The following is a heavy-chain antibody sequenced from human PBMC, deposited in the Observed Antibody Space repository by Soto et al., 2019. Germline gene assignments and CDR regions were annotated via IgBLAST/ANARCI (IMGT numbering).Heavy chain of an antibody. Sequence: LSLTCAVSGGSISSGGYSWSWIRQPPGKGLEWIGYIYHSGSTYYNPSLKSRVTISVDRSKNQSSLKLSSVTAADTAVYYCARVVDTAIVNCFDPWGQGTLVTVSS. D-gene: IGHD5-18*01. CDR1: GGSISSGGYS. V-gene: IGHV4-30-2*01. CDR2: IYHSGST. CDR3: ARVVDTAIVNCFDP. J-gene: IGHJ5*02.